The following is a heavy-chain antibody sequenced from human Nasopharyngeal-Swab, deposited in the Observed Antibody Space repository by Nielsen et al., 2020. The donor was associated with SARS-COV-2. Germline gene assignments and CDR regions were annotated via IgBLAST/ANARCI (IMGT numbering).Heavy chain of an antibody. V-gene: IGHV4-59*08. D-gene: IGHD6-13*01. J-gene: IGHJ5*02. CDR1: GVSIRSYY. CDR3: ARVWYVSSWYPALGWFDP. Sequence: SETLSLTCSVSGVSIRSYYWSWIRQTPGRGLEWIGYMSSSGTSNYNPSLKRRSTISVDTSKNQFSLKLSSVTAADTAVYYCARVWYVSSWYPALGWFDPWCQGSLVTFSS. CDR2: MSSSGTS.